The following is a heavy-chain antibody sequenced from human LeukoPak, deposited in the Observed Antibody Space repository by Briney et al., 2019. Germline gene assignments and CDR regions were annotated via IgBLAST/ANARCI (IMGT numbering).Heavy chain of an antibody. D-gene: IGHD1-26*01. Sequence: GRSLRLSCVVSGFTFDGYAMHWVRQAPGKGLEWVSGITWNSGSLDYADSVKGRFTISRDNAKNSLYLQMNSLRAEDTAVYYCAKDRGANGMDVWGQGTTVTVSS. CDR3: AKDRGANGMDV. CDR2: ITWNSGSL. V-gene: IGHV3-9*01. J-gene: IGHJ6*02. CDR1: GFTFDGYA.